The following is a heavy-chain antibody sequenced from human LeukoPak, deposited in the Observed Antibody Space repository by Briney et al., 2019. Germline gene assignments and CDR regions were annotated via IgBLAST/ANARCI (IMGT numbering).Heavy chain of an antibody. Sequence: GGSLRLSCAASGFTFNTHGMHWVRQAPGKGLEWVAAIWFDGSVKHYSDAVKGRFTISRDNSLNTLYLQMNSLRVEDPSIYYCSKDTAVQFLEPASWGQGTLVTVSS. CDR2: IWFDGSVK. CDR3: SKDTAVQFLEPAS. V-gene: IGHV3-33*06. CDR1: GFTFNTHG. J-gene: IGHJ5*02. D-gene: IGHD3-3*01.